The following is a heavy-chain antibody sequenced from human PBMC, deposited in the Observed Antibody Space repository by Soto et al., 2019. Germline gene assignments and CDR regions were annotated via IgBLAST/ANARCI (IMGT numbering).Heavy chain of an antibody. CDR1: GFIFSSYT. CDR3: ARAPSGSYPEFDY. Sequence: GSLRLSCAASGFIFSSYTMHWVRQAPGRGLEWVGVITYDGSNQYYADSVKGRFTISRDNSRNMLFLQMNSLRPDDTAVYYCARAPSGSYPEFDYWGQGTLVTVSS. D-gene: IGHD1-26*01. V-gene: IGHV3-30-3*01. J-gene: IGHJ4*02. CDR2: ITYDGSNQ.